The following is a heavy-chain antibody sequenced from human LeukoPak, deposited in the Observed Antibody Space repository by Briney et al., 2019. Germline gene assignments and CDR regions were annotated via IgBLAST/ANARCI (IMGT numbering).Heavy chain of an antibody. D-gene: IGHD3-10*01. V-gene: IGHV4-34*01. CDR1: GGSFSGYY. CDR3: AGGSGSPGWFDP. CDR2: INHSGST. Sequence: TSETLSLTCAVYGGSFSGYYWSWIRQPPGQGLEWIGEINHSGSTNYNPSLKSRVTISVDTSKNQFSLKLSSVTAADTAVYYCAGGSGSPGWFDPWGQGTLVTVSS. J-gene: IGHJ5*02.